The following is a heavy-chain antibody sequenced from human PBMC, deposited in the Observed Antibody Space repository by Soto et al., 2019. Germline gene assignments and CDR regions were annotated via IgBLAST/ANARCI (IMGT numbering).Heavy chain of an antibody. CDR1: WLTFTSYI. CDR2: ISSSSSTI. D-gene: IGHD2-15*01. CDR3: SVVVVAATPIYRY. Sequence: PGGCVILFFATNWLTFTSYILNWFRQAPGKGLEWVSYISSSSSTIYYADSVKGRFTISRDNAKNSLYLQMNSLRAEDTAVYYCSVVVVAATPIYRYWGQGT. J-gene: IGHJ4*02. V-gene: IGHV3-48*01.